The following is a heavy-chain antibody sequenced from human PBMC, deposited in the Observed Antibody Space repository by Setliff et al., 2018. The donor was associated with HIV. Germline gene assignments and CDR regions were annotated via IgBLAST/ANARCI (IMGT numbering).Heavy chain of an antibody. Sequence: SETLSLTCTVSGGSISSYYWSWIRQPAGKGLEWIGRINPSGITNYNPSLRSRLTMSVDTSKNQISLKLTSVTAADTAVYYCARDAFLSAAGGTLPLDNWGQGTLVTVSS. V-gene: IGHV4-4*07. D-gene: IGHD6-13*01. J-gene: IGHJ4*02. CDR3: ARDAFLSAAGGTLPLDN. CDR1: GGSISSYY. CDR2: INPSGIT.